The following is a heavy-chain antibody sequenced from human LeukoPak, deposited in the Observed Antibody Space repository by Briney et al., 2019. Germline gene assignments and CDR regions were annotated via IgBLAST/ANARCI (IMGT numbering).Heavy chain of an antibody. CDR2: IYQTGST. Sequence: SVTLSLTCTVSGYSISSGYYWGWIRQPPGMGREWIGSIYQTGSTYYNPSLKSRVTISVDTSKNQFSLKLSSVTAADTAVYYCARVPSTNYYDSSGYWGYFDYWGQGTLVTVSS. D-gene: IGHD3-22*01. CDR1: GYSISSGYY. CDR3: ARVPSTNYYDSSGYWGYFDY. V-gene: IGHV4-38-2*02. J-gene: IGHJ4*02.